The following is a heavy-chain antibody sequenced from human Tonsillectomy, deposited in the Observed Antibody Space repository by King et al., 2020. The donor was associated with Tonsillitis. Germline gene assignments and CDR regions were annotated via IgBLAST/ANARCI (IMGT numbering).Heavy chain of an antibody. CDR1: GYTFTGYY. CDR3: ARALPTYYYGSGSP. CDR2: INPNSGGT. D-gene: IGHD3-10*01. J-gene: IGHJ4*02. V-gene: IGHV1-2*02. Sequence: VQLVESGAEVKKPGASVKFSCKASGYTFTGYYMHWVRQAPGQGLEWMGWINPNSGGTNYAQKFQGRVTMTRDTSISTAYMELSRLRSDDTAVYYCARALPTYYYGSGSPWGQGTLVTVSS.